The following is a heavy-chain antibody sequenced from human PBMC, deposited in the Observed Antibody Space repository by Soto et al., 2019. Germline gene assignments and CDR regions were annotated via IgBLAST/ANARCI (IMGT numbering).Heavy chain of an antibody. CDR2: ISSSSSYI. D-gene: IGHD6-19*01. J-gene: IGHJ4*02. CDR1: GFTFSSYS. Sequence: GGSLRLSCAASGFTFSSYSMNWVRQAPGKGLEWVSSISSSSSYIYYADSVKGRFTISRDNAKNSLYLQMNSLRAEDTAVYYCARVLYRQWLVRTLDYWGQGTLVTVSS. CDR3: ARVLYRQWLVRTLDY. V-gene: IGHV3-21*01.